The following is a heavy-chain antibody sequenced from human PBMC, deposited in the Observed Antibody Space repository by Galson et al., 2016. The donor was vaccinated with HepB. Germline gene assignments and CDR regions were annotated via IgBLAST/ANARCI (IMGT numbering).Heavy chain of an antibody. CDR1: GYTFNSYH. CDR2: INPSEGST. V-gene: IGHV1-46*02. CDR3: ARIVGPTKKDWQLDY. D-gene: IGHD1-26*01. Sequence: SVKVSCKASGYTFNSYHIHWVRQAPGQGLEWMGIINPSEGSTSYAQQFQGRVAMTRDTSTSTVYMELSSLRSEDTAVYYCARIVGPTKKDWQLDYWGQGTLVTVAS. J-gene: IGHJ4*02.